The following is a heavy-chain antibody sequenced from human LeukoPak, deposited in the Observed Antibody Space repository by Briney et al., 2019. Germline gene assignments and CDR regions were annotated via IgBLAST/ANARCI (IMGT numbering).Heavy chain of an antibody. CDR3: ARVRVSGSYLYYFDS. CDR2: ILTSGST. J-gene: IGHJ4*02. V-gene: IGHV4-4*09. CDR1: GGSISSYH. D-gene: IGHD1-26*01. Sequence: RTSETLSLTCTISGGSISSYHWSWVRQPPGKGLEWIGYILTSGSTNYNPSLKSRLTISVDTSKNQFTLKVNSVTAADTAVYYCARVRVSGSYLYYFDSWGQGNLVTVSS.